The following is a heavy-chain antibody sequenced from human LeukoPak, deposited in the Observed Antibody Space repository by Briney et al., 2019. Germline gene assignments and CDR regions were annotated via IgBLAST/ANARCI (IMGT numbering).Heavy chain of an antibody. CDR1: GFTVSSNY. V-gene: IGHV3-53*01. J-gene: IGHJ4*02. D-gene: IGHD4-17*01. CDR3: ARDAYGDYYFDY. Sequence: GGSLRLSCAASGFTVSSNYMSWVRQAPGKGLEWVSVIYSGGSTYYADSVKGRFTISRDNSKNTLYLQMNSLRAEDAAVYYCARDAYGDYYFDYWGQGTLVTVSS. CDR2: IYSGGST.